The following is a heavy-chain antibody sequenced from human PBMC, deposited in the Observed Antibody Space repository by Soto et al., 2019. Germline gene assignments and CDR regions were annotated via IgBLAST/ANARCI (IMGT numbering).Heavy chain of an antibody. D-gene: IGHD3-10*01. J-gene: IGHJ6*02. Sequence: PSETLSLTCAVSGGSISSGGYSWSWIRQPPGKGLEWIGYIYHSGSTYYNPSLKSRVTISVDRSKNQFSLKLSSVTAADTAVYYCARAAKGAYYYGSGSRTPYHYGMDVWGQGTTVTVSS. CDR1: GGSISSGGYS. CDR3: ARAAKGAYYYGSGSRTPYHYGMDV. CDR2: IYHSGST. V-gene: IGHV4-30-2*01.